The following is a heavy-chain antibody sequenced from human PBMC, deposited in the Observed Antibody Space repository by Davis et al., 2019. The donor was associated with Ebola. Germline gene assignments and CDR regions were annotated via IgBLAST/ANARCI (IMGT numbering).Heavy chain of an antibody. J-gene: IGHJ4*02. Sequence: PGGSLRLSCAASGFNVSDNYMSWVRQAPGKGLEWVSVISTGDTTYYADSMKGRFTISRDNSKNTLYLQMDSLSAEDAAVYYCARGWRAIPVFDNWGQGTLVTVSS. D-gene: IGHD1-1*01. CDR1: GFNVSDNY. CDR2: ISTGDTT. CDR3: ARGWRAIPVFDN. V-gene: IGHV3-53*01.